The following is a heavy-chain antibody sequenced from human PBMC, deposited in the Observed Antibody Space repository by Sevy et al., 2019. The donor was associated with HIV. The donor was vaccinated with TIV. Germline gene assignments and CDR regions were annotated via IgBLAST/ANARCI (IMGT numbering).Heavy chain of an antibody. CDR3: ARVYYDSSGYYAGYYYYYMDV. V-gene: IGHV4-59*01. CDR2: IYYSGST. J-gene: IGHJ6*03. CDR1: GGSISSYY. Sequence: SETLSLTCTVSGGSISSYYWSWIRQPPGKGLEWIGYIYYSGSTNYNPFLKRRVTMSVDTSKNQFSLKLRSVTAADTAVYYCARVYYDSSGYYAGYYYYYMDVWGKGTTVTVSS. D-gene: IGHD3-22*01.